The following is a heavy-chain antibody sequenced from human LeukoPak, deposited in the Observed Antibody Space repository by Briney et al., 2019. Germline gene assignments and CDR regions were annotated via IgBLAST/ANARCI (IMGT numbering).Heavy chain of an antibody. CDR2: ISSSSSDT. CDR3: ARGHHGMEV. V-gene: IGHV3-11*05. J-gene: IGHJ6*02. Sequence: PGGSLRLPCAASEFSFSDYYMSWIRQAPGKGLEWVSYISSSSSDTDYADSVKGRFTISRDNAKNSLFLQMNSLRAEDTAVYYCARGHHGMEVWGRGTTVTVSS. CDR1: EFSFSDYY.